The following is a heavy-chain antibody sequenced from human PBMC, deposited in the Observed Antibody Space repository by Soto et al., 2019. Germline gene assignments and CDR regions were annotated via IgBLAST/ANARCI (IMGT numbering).Heavy chain of an antibody. CDR1: GFSLSISEVG. CDR3: AHMRSGGHIGGWHNYYVEY. CDR2: IYWDDNK. D-gene: IGHD6-19*01. J-gene: IGHJ4*02. V-gene: IGHV2-5*02. Sequence: QITLKESGPTLVKPTQTLTLTCSFSGFSLSISEVGVAWIRQPPGKALEWLALIYWDDNKHYNPSLKGRATITKGTSKNQVVLTMANMDPVDTATYYWAHMRSGGHIGGWHNYYVEYWGQGTRVTVSS.